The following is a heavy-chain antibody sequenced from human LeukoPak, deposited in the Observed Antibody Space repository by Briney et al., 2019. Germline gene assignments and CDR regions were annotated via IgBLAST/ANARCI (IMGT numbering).Heavy chain of an antibody. CDR1: GFSFSDSF. V-gene: IGHV3-7*01. CDR3: ARPSFSSGSYFDH. CDR2: IKEDGSEI. J-gene: IGHJ4*02. Sequence: GGSLRLSCAASGFSFSDSFMGWIRQPPGKGLEWVANIKEDGSEIFYVDSVKGRFTISRDNTKTSLYLQMNSLRAEDTAVYYCARPSFSSGSYFDHWGQGALVTVSS. D-gene: IGHD6-19*01.